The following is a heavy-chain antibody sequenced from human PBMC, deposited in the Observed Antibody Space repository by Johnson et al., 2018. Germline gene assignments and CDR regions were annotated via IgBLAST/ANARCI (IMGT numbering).Heavy chain of an antibody. J-gene: IGHJ1*01. Sequence: QVQLVQSGAEVKKPGSSVKVSCKASGGTFRSYVISWVRQAPGQGLEWMGGIIPMFGTTNYAQKFQGRVTIIADESTSTAYMELSSLRSEDTAVYYCAREVSAVGIAPAEYFQLWGQGTLVTVSS. V-gene: IGHV1-69*12. CDR1: GGTFRSYV. D-gene: IGHD6-13*01. CDR3: AREVSAVGIAPAEYFQL. CDR2: IIPMFGTT.